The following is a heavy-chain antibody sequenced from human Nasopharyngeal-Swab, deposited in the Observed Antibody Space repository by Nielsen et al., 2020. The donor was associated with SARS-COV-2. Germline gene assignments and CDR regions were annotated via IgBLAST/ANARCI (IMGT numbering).Heavy chain of an antibody. CDR2: IFPGDSDT. CDR3: ARTEYGSGTNFDY. CDR1: GYSFTSYW. V-gene: IGHV5-51*01. D-gene: IGHD3-10*01. J-gene: IGHJ4*02. Sequence: KVSCKGSGYSFTSYWIAWVRQMPGKGLEWMGIIFPGDSDTRYSPSFQGQVTISADKSISTAYLQWSSLKASDTAMYYCARTEYGSGTNFDYWGQGTLVTVSS.